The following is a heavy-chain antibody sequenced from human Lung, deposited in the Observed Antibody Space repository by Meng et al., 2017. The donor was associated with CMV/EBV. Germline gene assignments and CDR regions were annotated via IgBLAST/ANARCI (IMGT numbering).Heavy chain of an antibody. CDR3: AGFGVTITNGLDV. V-gene: IGHV3-21*01. J-gene: IGHJ6*02. Sequence: SCTTSGFTFSDFSMNWVRQAPGKGLEWVSSISTTSTYIYYADSLKGRFTSSRDNAKNSQYLHMNSLRVEDTAVKYCAGFGVTITNGLDVWGQGTXVT. CDR2: ISTTSTYI. D-gene: IGHD3-3*01. CDR1: GFTFSDFS.